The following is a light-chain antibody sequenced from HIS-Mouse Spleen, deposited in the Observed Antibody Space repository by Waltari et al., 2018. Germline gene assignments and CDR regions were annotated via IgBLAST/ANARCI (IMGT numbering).Light chain of an antibody. CDR1: NIGSKS. J-gene: IGLJ1*01. CDR3: QVWDSSSDRV. V-gene: IGLV3-21*02. Sequence: SYVLPQPPPVSLAPGQSARLTCGGNNIGSKSVHGYQQKQGQAPVLVVYDDSDRPSGIPGRFSGSNAGNTATLTTSRVEAGDEADYYCQVWDSSSDRVFGTGTKVTVL. CDR2: DDS.